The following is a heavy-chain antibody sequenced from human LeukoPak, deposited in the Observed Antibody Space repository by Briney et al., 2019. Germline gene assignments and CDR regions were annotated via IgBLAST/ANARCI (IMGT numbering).Heavy chain of an antibody. Sequence: KPSETLSLTCTVFGGSISSYYWSWNRQPAGKGLEWIGRIYTSGSTNYNPSLKSRVTMSVDTSKNQFSLKLSSVTAADTAVYYCAREGEVVVAPHYGMDVWGQGSTVTVSS. V-gene: IGHV4-4*07. CDR3: AREGEVVVAPHYGMDV. CDR1: GGSISSYY. CDR2: IYTSGST. D-gene: IGHD2-15*01. J-gene: IGHJ6*02.